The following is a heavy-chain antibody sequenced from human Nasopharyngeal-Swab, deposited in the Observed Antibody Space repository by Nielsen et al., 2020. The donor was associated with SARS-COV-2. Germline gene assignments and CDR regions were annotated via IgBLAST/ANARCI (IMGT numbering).Heavy chain of an antibody. CDR3: ARAGKIQLWFNSLYYFDY. CDR2: MNPNSGNT. Sequence: WACMVPRPGFAWMGWMNPNSGNTGYAQKFQGRVTMTRNTSISTAYMELSSLRSEDTAVYYCARAGKIQLWFNSLYYFDYWGQGTLVTVSS. J-gene: IGHJ4*02. D-gene: IGHD5-18*01. V-gene: IGHV1-8*01.